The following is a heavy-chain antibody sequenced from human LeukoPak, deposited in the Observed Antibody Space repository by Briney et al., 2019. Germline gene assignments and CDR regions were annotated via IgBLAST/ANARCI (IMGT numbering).Heavy chain of an antibody. J-gene: IGHJ6*02. CDR3: AKAKRRDSGYYPDYYYGMDV. V-gene: IGHV3-23*01. CDR1: GFTFSSYA. Sequence: PGGSLRLSCAASGFTFSSYAMSWVRQAPGKGLEWVSAISGSGGSTYYADSVKGRFTISRDNSKNTLYLQMNSLRAEDTAVYYCAKAKRRDSGYYPDYYYGMDVWGQGTTVTVSS. CDR2: ISGSGGST. D-gene: IGHD3-22*01.